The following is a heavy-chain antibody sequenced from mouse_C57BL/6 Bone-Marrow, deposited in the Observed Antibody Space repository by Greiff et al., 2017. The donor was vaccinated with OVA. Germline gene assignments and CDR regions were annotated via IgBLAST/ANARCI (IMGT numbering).Heavy chain of an antibody. CDR3: ARDRKEMDY. J-gene: IGHJ4*01. V-gene: IGHV3-6*01. CDR2: ISYDGSN. CDR1: GYSITSGYY. Sequence: EVQLVESGPGLVKPSQSLSLTCSVTGYSITSGYYWNWIRQFPGNKLEWMGYISYDGSNNYNPSLKNRISISRYTSKYQLCLKLNSVTTEDTATYYCARDRKEMDYWGQGTSVTVSS.